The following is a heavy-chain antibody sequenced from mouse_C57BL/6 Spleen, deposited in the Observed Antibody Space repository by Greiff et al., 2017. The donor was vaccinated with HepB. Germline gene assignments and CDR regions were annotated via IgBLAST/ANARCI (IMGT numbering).Heavy chain of an antibody. V-gene: IGHV1-82*01. J-gene: IGHJ3*01. Sequence: QVQLQQSGPELVKPGASVKISCKASGYAFSSSWMNWVKQRPGKGLEWIGRIYPGDGDTNYNGKFKGKATLTADKSSSTAYMQLSSLTSEDSAVYFCAGGSSGFAYWGQGTRVTVSA. CDR1: GYAFSSSW. CDR2: IYPGDGDT. CDR3: AGGSSGFAY. D-gene: IGHD6-1*01.